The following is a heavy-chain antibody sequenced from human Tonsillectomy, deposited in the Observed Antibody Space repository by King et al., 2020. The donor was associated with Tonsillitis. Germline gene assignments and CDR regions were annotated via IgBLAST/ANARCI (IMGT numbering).Heavy chain of an antibody. CDR2: ISYRGST. CDR1: GGSISSSTYY. D-gene: IGHD3-22*01. V-gene: IGHV4-39*01. J-gene: IGHJ2*01. CDR3: SRIYDTSGYYFAHFDV. Sequence: QLQESGPRLVKPSETLSLTCTVSGGSISSSTYYWAWIRQPPGKGLDWIGTISYRGSTFYNSFLKSRVSISVDTSKNQLSLKLSSVTAADTAVYYCSRIYDTSGYYFAHFDVGGRGALVTVSA.